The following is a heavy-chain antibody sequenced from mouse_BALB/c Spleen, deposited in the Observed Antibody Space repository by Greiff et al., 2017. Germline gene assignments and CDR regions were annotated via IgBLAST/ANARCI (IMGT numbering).Heavy chain of an antibody. CDR2: IWRGGST. V-gene: IGHV2-5-1*01. Sequence: QVQLQQSGPSLVQPSQSLSITCTVSGFSLTSYGVHWVRQSPGKGLEWLGVIWRGGSTDYNAAFMSRLSITKDNSKSQVFFKMNSLQADDTAIYYCAKNRDYGDWYFDVWGEGTTVTVSS. D-gene: IGHD2-4*01. CDR3: AKNRDYGDWYFDV. CDR1: GFSLTSYG. J-gene: IGHJ1*01.